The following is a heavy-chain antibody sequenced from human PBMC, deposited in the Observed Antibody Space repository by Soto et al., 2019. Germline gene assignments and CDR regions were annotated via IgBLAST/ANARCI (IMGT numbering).Heavy chain of an antibody. CDR2: IYYSGST. CDR1: GGSISSSSYY. Sequence: PSETLSLTCTASGGSISSSSYYWGWIRQPPGKGLEWIGSIYYSGSTYYNPSLKSRVTISVDTSKNQFSLKLSSVTAADTAVYYCARVSWYCSGGSCEDDYWGQGTLVSVSS. J-gene: IGHJ4*02. D-gene: IGHD2-15*01. V-gene: IGHV4-39*01. CDR3: ARVSWYCSGGSCEDDY.